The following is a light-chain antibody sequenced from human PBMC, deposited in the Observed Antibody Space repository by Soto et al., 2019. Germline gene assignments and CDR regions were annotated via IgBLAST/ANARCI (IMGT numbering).Light chain of an antibody. CDR2: EGS. CDR3: CSYAGGSTWV. CDR1: NSDVGTYNL. J-gene: IGLJ3*02. Sequence: QSALTQPASVSGSPGQSITISCTGSNSDVGTYNLVSWYQQHPGKAPKLMIYEGSKRPSGVSDRFSGSKSGNTASLTISGLQAEDEADYYCCSYAGGSTWVFGGGTQVTVL. V-gene: IGLV2-23*01.